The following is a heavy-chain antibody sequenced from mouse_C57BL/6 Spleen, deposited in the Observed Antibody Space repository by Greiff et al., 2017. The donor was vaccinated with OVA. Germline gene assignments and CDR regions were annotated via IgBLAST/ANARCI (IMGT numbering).Heavy chain of an antibody. Sequence: EVQLVESGGGLVQPKGSLKLSCAASGFSFNTYAMNWVRQAPGKGLEWVARIRSKSNNYATYYADSVKDRFTISRDDSESMLYLQMNNLKTEDTAMYYCVRGGLLRGDRYAMDYWGQGTSVTVSS. CDR3: VRGGLLRGDRYAMDY. CDR2: IRSKSNNYAT. CDR1: GFSFNTYA. J-gene: IGHJ4*01. D-gene: IGHD2-3*01. V-gene: IGHV10-1*01.